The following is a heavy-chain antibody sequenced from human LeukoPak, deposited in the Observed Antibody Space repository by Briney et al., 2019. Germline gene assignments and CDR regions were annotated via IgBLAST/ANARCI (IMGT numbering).Heavy chain of an antibody. CDR3: AKSNGGDYYYYGMDV. V-gene: IGHV3-33*06. CDR1: GFTFSSYG. Sequence: GGSLRLSCAASGFTFSSYGMHWVRQAPGKGLEWVAVIWYDGSNKYYADSVKGRFTISRDNSKNTLYLQMNSLRAEDTAVYYCAKSNGGDYYYYGMDVWGQGTTVTVSS. D-gene: IGHD4-23*01. CDR2: IWYDGSNK. J-gene: IGHJ6*02.